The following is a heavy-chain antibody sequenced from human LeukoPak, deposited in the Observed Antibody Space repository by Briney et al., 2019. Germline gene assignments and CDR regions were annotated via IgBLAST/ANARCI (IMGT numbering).Heavy chain of an antibody. J-gene: IGHJ5*02. CDR2: ISGSGAST. CDR3: AKAPLAPAAPNWFDP. D-gene: IGHD2-2*01. Sequence: GGSLRLSCAASGFTFSSYNMNGVRQAPGKGLEWLSSISGSGASTYYADSVKGRFTISRDTSKNTLYLQMSSLRAEDTAVYYCAKAPLAPAAPNWFDPWGQGTLVTVSS. CDR1: GFTFSSYN. V-gene: IGHV3-23*01.